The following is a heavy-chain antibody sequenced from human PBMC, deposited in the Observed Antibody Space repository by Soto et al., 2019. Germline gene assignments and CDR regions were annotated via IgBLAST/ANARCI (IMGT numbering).Heavy chain of an antibody. D-gene: IGHD3-10*01. CDR3: ARDSLLWFGELFHYFDY. CDR2: ISSSSSTI. V-gene: IGHV3-48*02. Sequence: GGSLRLSCAASGFTFSSYSMNWVRQAPGKGLEWVSYISSSSSTIYYADSVKGRFTISRDNAKNSLYLQMNSLRDEDTAVYYCARDSLLWFGELFHYFDYWGQGTLVTVSS. J-gene: IGHJ4*02. CDR1: GFTFSSYS.